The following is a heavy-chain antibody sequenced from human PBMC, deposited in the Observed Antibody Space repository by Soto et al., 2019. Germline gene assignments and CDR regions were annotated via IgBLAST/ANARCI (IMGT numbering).Heavy chain of an antibody. CDR1: GFIVISYF. CDR3: ARENFWYFDL. J-gene: IGHJ2*01. D-gene: IGHD1-7*01. CDR2: LKIGGDT. Sequence: DVHLVESGGGLIQPGGSLRRSCEASGFIVISYFMTWVRQAPGKGLEWVSLLKIGGDTFYTDSVRGRFTISTDSSKNTLYLEMNSLRVEDTAVYYCARENFWYFDLWGRGTQVTVS. V-gene: IGHV3-53*01.